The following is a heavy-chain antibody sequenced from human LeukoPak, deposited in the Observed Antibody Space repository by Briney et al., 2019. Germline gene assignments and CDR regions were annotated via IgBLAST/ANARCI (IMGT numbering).Heavy chain of an antibody. V-gene: IGHV4-39*01. Sequence: SETLSLTCTVSGGSTSSSNYYWGWIRQPPGKGLEWIGGIHYSGNTYYNPSLKSRVTISVDTSKNQFSLKLSSVTAADTAVYYCARLGAGPTYYDFWSGYSSFYFDYWGQGTLVTVSS. D-gene: IGHD3-3*01. J-gene: IGHJ4*02. CDR2: IHYSGNT. CDR3: ARLGAGPTYYDFWSGYSSFYFDY. CDR1: GGSTSSSNYY.